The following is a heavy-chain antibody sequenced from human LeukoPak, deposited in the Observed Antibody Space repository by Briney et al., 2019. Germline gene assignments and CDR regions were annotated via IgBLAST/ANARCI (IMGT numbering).Heavy chain of an antibody. CDR2: ISAYNGNP. Sequence: ASVKVSCKASGYTFTSYGISWVRQAPGQGLEWMGWISAYNGNPNYAQKLQGRVTMSTDTSTSTGYMELRSLRSDDTAVYYCARGLQETLAWLKALSAFDIWGQGTMVTVSS. V-gene: IGHV1-18*01. CDR1: GYTFTSYG. D-gene: IGHD5-24*01. J-gene: IGHJ3*02. CDR3: ARGLQETLAWLKALSAFDI.